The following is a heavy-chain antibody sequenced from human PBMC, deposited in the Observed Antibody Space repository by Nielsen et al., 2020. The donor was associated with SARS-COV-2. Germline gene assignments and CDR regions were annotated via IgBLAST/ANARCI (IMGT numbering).Heavy chain of an antibody. Sequence: VRQMPGKGLEWMGIIYPGDSDTRYSPSFRGQVTISADKSISTAYLQWSSLKASDTAMYYCATNRYYDFWSGYREYYFDYWGQGTLVTVSS. D-gene: IGHD3-3*01. CDR3: ATNRYYDFWSGYREYYFDY. V-gene: IGHV5-51*01. CDR2: IYPGDSDT. J-gene: IGHJ4*02.